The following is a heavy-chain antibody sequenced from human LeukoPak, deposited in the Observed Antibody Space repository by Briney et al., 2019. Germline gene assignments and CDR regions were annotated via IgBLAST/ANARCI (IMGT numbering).Heavy chain of an antibody. D-gene: IGHD5-24*01. V-gene: IGHV1-2*02. CDR3: ALEGNRRDGYNQITYYYYYMDV. CDR2: INPNSGGT. Sequence: GASVKVSCKASGYTFTGYYMHWVRQAPGQGLEWMGWINPNSGGTNYAQKFQGRVTMTRDTSISTAYMELSRLRSDDTAVYYCALEGNRRDGYNQITYYYYYMDVWGKGTTVTVSS. J-gene: IGHJ6*03. CDR1: GYTFTGYY.